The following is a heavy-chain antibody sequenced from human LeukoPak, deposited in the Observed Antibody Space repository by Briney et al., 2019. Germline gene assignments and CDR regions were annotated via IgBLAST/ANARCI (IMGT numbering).Heavy chain of an antibody. CDR1: GFPFSSYG. CDR3: ALGKNFGFHYFDF. D-gene: IGHD3-3*01. Sequence: GGSLRLSCLASGFPFSSYGMHWVRRAPGKGLEWMTFIRFDGSKIYYADSVKGRSTISRDLSKNTLFLQMSSLRSEDTAVYYCALGKNFGFHYFDFWGQGALVTVSS. J-gene: IGHJ4*02. CDR2: IRFDGSKI. V-gene: IGHV3-30*02.